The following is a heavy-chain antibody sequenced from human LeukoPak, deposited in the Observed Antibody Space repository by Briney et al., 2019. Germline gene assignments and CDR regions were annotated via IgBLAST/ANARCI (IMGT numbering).Heavy chain of an antibody. CDR3: ARDSSGSTHWFDP. CDR2: ISYDGSNK. V-gene: IGHV3-30*04. J-gene: IGHJ5*02. D-gene: IGHD6-19*01. Sequence: GGSLRLSCAASGFTFSSYAMHWVRQAPGKGLEGVAVISYDGSNKYYADSVKGRFTISRDNSKNTLYLQMNSLRAEDTAVYYCARDSSGSTHWFDPWGQGTLVTVSS. CDR1: GFTFSSYA.